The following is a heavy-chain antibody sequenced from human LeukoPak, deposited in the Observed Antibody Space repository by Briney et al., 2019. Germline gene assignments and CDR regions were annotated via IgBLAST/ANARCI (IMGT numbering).Heavy chain of an antibody. J-gene: IGHJ4*02. CDR3: ARDTYGGNPRFDY. CDR2: ISSSSTTK. V-gene: IGHV3-48*01. Sequence: GGSLRLSCAASGFTISSYSMNWVRQAPGKGLEWASYISSSSTTKYYADSVKGRFTISRDNSKNTLYLQMNSLRAEDTAVYYCARDTYGGNPRFDYWGQGTLVTVSS. CDR1: GFTISSYS. D-gene: IGHD4-23*01.